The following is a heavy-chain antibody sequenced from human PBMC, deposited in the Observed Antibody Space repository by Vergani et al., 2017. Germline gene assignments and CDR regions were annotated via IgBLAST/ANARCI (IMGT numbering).Heavy chain of an antibody. CDR1: GFTFSSYS. CDR2: ISSSSSYI. CDR3: AREADFWKNLHSMFDP. V-gene: IGHV3-21*01. J-gene: IGHJ5*02. Sequence: VQLVESGGGVVQPGRSLRLSCAASGFTFSSYSMNWVRQAPGKGLEWVSSISSSSSYIYYADSVKGRFTISRDNAKNSLYLQMNSLRAEDTAVYYCAREADFWKNLHSMFDPWGQGTLVTVSS. D-gene: IGHD3-3*01.